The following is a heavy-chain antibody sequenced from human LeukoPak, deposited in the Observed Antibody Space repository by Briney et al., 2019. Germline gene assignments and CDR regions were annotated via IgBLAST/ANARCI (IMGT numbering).Heavy chain of an antibody. Sequence: PGGSLRLSCAASRFTFKNYGMHWVCQAPGKGLEWVAVIWYDGSDQRLIDSVKGRFTVSRDNSKNTLWLQMNSLRAEDTAVYYCARDRNWASQSWYLDLWGRGTLVTVSS. D-gene: IGHD7-27*01. CDR1: RFTFKNYG. V-gene: IGHV3-33*01. J-gene: IGHJ2*01. CDR3: ARDRNWASQSWYLDL. CDR2: IWYDGSDQ.